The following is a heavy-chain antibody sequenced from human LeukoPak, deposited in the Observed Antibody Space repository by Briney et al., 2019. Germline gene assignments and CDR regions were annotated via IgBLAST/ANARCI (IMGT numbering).Heavy chain of an antibody. V-gene: IGHV4-30-4*01. CDR1: GGSISSGDYY. CDR2: IYYSGST. J-gene: IGHJ2*01. Sequence: SETLSLTCTVSGGSISSGDYYWSWIRQPPGKGLEWIGYIYYSGSTYYNPSLKSRVTISVDTSKNQFSLKLSSVTAADTAVYYCARVAIPDWYFDLWGRGTLVTVSS. D-gene: IGHD2-21*01. CDR3: ARVAIPDWYFDL.